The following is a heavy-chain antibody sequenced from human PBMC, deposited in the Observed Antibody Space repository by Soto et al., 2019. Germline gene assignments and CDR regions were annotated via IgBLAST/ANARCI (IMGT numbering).Heavy chain of an antibody. V-gene: IGHV3-30-3*01. CDR2: ISYDGSNK. CDR3: ARARGYSGSGPRMDV. Sequence: QVQLVESGGGVVQPGRSLRLSCAASGFTFSSYAMHWVRQAPGKGLEWVAVISYDGSNKYYADSVKGRFTISRDNSKNTLYLQMNRLRAEDTAVYYCARARGYSGSGPRMDVWGQGTTVTVSS. CDR1: GFTFSSYA. J-gene: IGHJ6*02. D-gene: IGHD1-26*01.